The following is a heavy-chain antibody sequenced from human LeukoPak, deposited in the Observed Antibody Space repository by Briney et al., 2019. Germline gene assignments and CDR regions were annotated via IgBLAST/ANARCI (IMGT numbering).Heavy chain of an antibody. Sequence: GGSLRLSCAASGFTFSSYGMHWVRQAPGKGLEWVAVIWYDGSNKYYADSVKGRFTISRDNSKNTLYLQMNSLRAEDTAVYYCARDASYYYGSGSYPLYYYGMDVWGKGTTVTVSS. V-gene: IGHV3-33*01. CDR3: ARDASYYYGSGSYPLYYYGMDV. CDR2: IWYDGSNK. J-gene: IGHJ6*04. D-gene: IGHD3-10*01. CDR1: GFTFSSYG.